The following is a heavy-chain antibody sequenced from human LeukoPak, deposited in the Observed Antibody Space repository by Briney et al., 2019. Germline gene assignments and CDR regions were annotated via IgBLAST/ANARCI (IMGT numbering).Heavy chain of an antibody. V-gene: IGHV1-69*04. CDR1: GGTFSSYA. D-gene: IGHD3-10*01. J-gene: IGHJ4*02. CDR3: ARFVSGPKSPTDY. Sequence: GASVEVSCKASGGTFSSYAISWVRQAPGQGLEWMGRIIPILGIANYAQKFQGRVTITADKSTSTAYMELSSLRSEDTAVYYCARFVSGPKSPTDYWGQGTLVTVSS. CDR2: IIPILGIA.